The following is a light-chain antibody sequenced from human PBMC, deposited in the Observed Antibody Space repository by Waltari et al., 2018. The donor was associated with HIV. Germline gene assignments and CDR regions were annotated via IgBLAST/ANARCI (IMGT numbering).Light chain of an antibody. V-gene: IGLV2-23*02. CDR1: SSDVGSYYI. CDR3: CSYAGSSTFVV. J-gene: IGLJ2*01. CDR2: EVS. Sequence: QSALTQPASVSGSPGQSITISCTGTSSDVGSYYIVSWYQQHPGKAPKLMIYEVSKRPSGVSNRFSGSKSGNTASLTISWLQAEDEADYYCCSYAGSSTFVVFGGGTKLTVL.